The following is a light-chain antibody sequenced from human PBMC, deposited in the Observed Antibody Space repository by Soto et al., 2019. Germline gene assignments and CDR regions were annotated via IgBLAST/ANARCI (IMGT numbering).Light chain of an antibody. CDR1: EGIYNY. V-gene: IGKV1-27*01. J-gene: IGKJ5*01. CDR3: HKYNSALLT. Sequence: DIQMTQSPSSLSASVGDRVTITCRASEGIYNYLAWYQQKPGKAPKLLIYAVSTLEAGVPSRFSGSGSGTDFTLTISSLQPEDVATYHCHKYNSALLTFGQGTRLEIK. CDR2: AVS.